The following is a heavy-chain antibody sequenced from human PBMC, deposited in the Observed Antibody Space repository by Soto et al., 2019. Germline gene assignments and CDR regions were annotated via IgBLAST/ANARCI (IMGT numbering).Heavy chain of an antibody. CDR3: AKDPKCCTIGSHFLDNWFDP. CDR1: GFTFSNYG. V-gene: IGHV3-30*18. Sequence: GGSLRLSCAASGFTFSNYGMHWVRQTPGKGLEWVAVISYDGSHEFYTDSVKGRFTISRDNSKNTLYLQMNSLKTEDTAMYYCAKDPKCCTIGSHFLDNWFDPWGQGTRVTV. CDR2: ISYDGSHE. J-gene: IGHJ5*02. D-gene: IGHD2-8*01.